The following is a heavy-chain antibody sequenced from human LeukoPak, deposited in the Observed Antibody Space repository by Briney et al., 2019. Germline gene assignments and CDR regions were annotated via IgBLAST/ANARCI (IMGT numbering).Heavy chain of an antibody. CDR2: INHSGST. D-gene: IGHD4-17*01. V-gene: IGHV4-61*08. CDR1: GDSISSGDYY. J-gene: IGHJ5*02. CDR3: AREFDYEGVDP. Sequence: SETLSLTCTVSGDSISSGDYYWSWIRQPPGKGLEWIGEINHSGSTNYNPSLKSRVYISVDTSKNQFSLELSSLTAADTAVYYCAREFDYEGVDPWGQGTLVTVSS.